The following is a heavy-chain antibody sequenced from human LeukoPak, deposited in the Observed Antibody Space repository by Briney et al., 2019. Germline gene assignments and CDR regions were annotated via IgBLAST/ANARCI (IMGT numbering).Heavy chain of an antibody. CDR2: IYYSGST. V-gene: IGHV4-31*03. CDR3: ARGGTIHLGYCSSTSCHGPSYNWFDP. J-gene: IGHJ5*02. D-gene: IGHD2-2*01. CDR1: GGSISSGGYY. Sequence: SQTLSLTCTVSGGSISSGGYYWSWIRQHPGKGLEWIGYIYYSGSTYYNPSLKSRVTISVDTSKNQFSLKLSSVTAADTAVYYCARGGTIHLGYCSSTSCHGPSYNWFDPWGQGTLVTVSS.